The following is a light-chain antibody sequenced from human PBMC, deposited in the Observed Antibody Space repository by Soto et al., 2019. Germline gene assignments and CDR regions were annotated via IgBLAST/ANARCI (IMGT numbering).Light chain of an antibody. CDR3: GSYAGSNNVL. J-gene: IGLJ2*01. V-gene: IGLV2-14*01. CDR1: SSDFGGYNY. CDR2: GVS. Sequence: QSALTQPASVSASPGQSITISCTGTSSDFGGYNYVSWYQHHPGKAPKLIIYGVSDRPSGASNRFSGSKSGNTASLTISGLQAEDEADYYCGSYAGSNNVLFGGGTKLTVL.